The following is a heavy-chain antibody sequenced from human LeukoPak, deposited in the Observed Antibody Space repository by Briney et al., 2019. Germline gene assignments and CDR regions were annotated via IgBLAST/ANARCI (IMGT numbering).Heavy chain of an antibody. J-gene: IGHJ4*02. CDR3: AKKVGITIFGVVIPYYFDY. D-gene: IGHD3-3*01. V-gene: IGHV3-23*01. CDR1: GFTFSSYA. Sequence: GGSLRLSCAASGFTFSSYAMSWVRQAPGKGLEWVSAISGSGDSTYYADSVKGRFTISRDNSKNTLYLQMNSLRAEDTAVYYCAKKVGITIFGVVIPYYFDYWGQGTLVTVSS. CDR2: ISGSGDST.